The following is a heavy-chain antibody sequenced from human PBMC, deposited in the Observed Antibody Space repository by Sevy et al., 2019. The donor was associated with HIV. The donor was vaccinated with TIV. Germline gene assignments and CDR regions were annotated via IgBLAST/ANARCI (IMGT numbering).Heavy chain of an antibody. CDR3: AKDLAGPGRRYFDY. J-gene: IGHJ4*02. CDR2: IGSDGSDK. CDR1: GFTFSNIG. D-gene: IGHD2-15*01. Sequence: VGSLRLSCTASGFTFSNIGMHWVHQVPGKELEWVTFIGSDGSDKYYAASVKGRFTISRDDSKNTLYLQMDSLRAEDTAIYYCAKDLAGPGRRYFDYWGQGTLVTVSS. V-gene: IGHV3-30*02.